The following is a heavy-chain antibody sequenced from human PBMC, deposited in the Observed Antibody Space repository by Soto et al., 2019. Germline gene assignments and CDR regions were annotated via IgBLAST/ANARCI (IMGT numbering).Heavy chain of an antibody. Sequence: QVQLMESGGGVVQPGRSLRLSCAASGFTFSSYAMHWVRQAPGKGLEWVAVISYDGSNKYYADSVKGRFTISRDNSKNTLYLQMNGLRAGDTAVYYCARVPFGSYSGSYWGQGTLSPSPQ. CDR1: GFTFSSYA. CDR2: ISYDGSNK. J-gene: IGHJ4*02. V-gene: IGHV3-30-3*01. D-gene: IGHD1-26*01. CDR3: ARVPFGSYSGSY.